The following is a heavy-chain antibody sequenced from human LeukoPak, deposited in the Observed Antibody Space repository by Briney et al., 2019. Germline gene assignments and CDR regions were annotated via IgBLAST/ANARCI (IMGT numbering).Heavy chain of an antibody. V-gene: IGHV1-2*06. D-gene: IGHD3-22*01. Sequence: ASVKVSCKASGYTFTDYYMHWVRQAPGQGLEWMGRINPKSGATNYAQDFQGRVTMTRDTSISTGYVELSRPRSDDTAVYFCSRSYDGSGFDYWGQGILVTVSS. CDR3: SRSYDGSGFDY. J-gene: IGHJ4*02. CDR1: GYTFTDYY. CDR2: INPKSGAT.